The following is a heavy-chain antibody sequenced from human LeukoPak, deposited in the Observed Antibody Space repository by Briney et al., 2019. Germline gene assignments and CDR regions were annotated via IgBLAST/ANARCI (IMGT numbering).Heavy chain of an antibody. CDR3: ASGDYGAGSPVMRY. V-gene: IGHV4-61*02. J-gene: IGHJ4*01. CDR1: GGSVTRGAYS. D-gene: IGHD3-10*01. Sequence: SVTLSLTCTVSGGSVTRGAYSWTWIRQPVGKGLEWIGRIYTSGDTKYNPSLKSRVTISVGASNNQFSLKLTSVTAADTAVYYCASGDYGAGSPVMRYWGHGTLVIVSS. CDR2: IYTSGDT.